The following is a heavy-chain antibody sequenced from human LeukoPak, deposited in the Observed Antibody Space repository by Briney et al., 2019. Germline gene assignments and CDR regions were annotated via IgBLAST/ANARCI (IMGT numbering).Heavy chain of an antibody. CDR3: ARDVRRRDGYNYAEV. CDR1: GGSISSYY. CDR2: ISYSGSN. J-gene: IGHJ4*02. Sequence: SGTLSLTCTVSGGSISSYYWSWIRQPPGKGLEWIGYISYSGSNNYNPSLKSRVTISVDTSKNHFSLKLTSVTAADTAVYYCARDVRRRDGYNYAEVWGQGTLVTVSS. D-gene: IGHD5-24*01. V-gene: IGHV4-59*01.